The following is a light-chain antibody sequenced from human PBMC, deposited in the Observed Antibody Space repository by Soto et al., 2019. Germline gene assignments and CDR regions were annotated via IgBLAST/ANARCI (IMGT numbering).Light chain of an antibody. CDR3: QQRADWPIT. CDR2: DSS. CDR1: QNVGNY. J-gene: IGKJ3*01. Sequence: EIVFTQSPDTLSLFPGERATVYCRASQNVGNYLAWYQEKPGQAPRLLISDSSNRATGIPARFSGSGSGTDFTLTISGLETDDFALYFCQQRADWPITFGPGTKVDIK. V-gene: IGKV3-11*01.